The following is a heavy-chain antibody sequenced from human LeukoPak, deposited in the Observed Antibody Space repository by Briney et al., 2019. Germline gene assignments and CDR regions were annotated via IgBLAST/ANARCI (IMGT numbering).Heavy chain of an antibody. CDR3: ARDPRRSGRHGSWYFDL. J-gene: IGHJ2*01. V-gene: IGHV1-18*04. D-gene: IGHD6-19*01. CDR2: ISAYNGNT. CDR1: GYTFTSYG. Sequence: ASVKVSCKASGYTFTSYGISWVRQAPGQGLEWMGWISAYNGNTNYAQKLQGRVTMTTDTSTSTAYMELRSLRSDDTAVYYCARDPRRSGRHGSWYFDLWGRGTLVTVSS.